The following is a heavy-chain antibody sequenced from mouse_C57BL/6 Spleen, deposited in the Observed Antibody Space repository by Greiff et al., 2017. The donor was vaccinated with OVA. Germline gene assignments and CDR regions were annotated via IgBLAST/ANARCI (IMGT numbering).Heavy chain of an antibody. D-gene: IGHD1-1*01. CDR3: ARRGFTTVVADYFDY. Sequence: EVKLQESGPGLVKPSQSLSLTCSVTGYSITSGYYWNWIRQFPGNKLEWMGYISYDGSNNYNPSLKNRISITRDTSKNQFFLKLNSVTTEDTATYYCARRGFTTVVADYFDYWGQGTTLTVSS. V-gene: IGHV3-6*01. CDR1: GYSITSGYY. CDR2: ISYDGSN. J-gene: IGHJ2*01.